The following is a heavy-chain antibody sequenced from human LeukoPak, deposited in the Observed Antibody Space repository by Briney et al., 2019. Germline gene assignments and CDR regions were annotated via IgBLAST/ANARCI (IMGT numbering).Heavy chain of an antibody. CDR1: GGSFSGYY. J-gene: IGHJ4*02. V-gene: IGHV4-34*01. CDR3: ARLGSSAPLYYFDY. Sequence: SETLSLTCAVYGGSFSGYYWSWIRQPPGKGLEWIGNIYYSGSTYYNPSLKSRVTISADTSKNQFSLKLSSVTAADSAMYYCARLGSSAPLYYFDYWGQGTLVTVSS. D-gene: IGHD6-19*01. CDR2: IYYSGST.